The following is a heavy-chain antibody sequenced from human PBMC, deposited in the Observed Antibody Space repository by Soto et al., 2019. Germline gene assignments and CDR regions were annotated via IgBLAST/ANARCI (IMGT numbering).Heavy chain of an antibody. J-gene: IGHJ2*01. D-gene: IGHD2-8*01. Sequence: QVQLVQSGAEVKKPGSSVKVSCKASGGTFSSYAISWVRQAPGQGLEWMGGIIPIFGTANYAQKFQGRVTITADKSTSTAYMELSSLRSEDTAVYYCARTDCTNGVCDTDWYFDLWGRGTLVTVSS. CDR3: ARTDCTNGVCDTDWYFDL. V-gene: IGHV1-69*06. CDR1: GGTFSSYA. CDR2: IIPIFGTA.